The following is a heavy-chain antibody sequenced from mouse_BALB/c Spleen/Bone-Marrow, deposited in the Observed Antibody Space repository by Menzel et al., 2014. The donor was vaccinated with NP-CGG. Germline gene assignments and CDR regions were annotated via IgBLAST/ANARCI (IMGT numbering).Heavy chain of an antibody. V-gene: IGHV5-12-1*01. CDR2: ISSGGGST. D-gene: IGHD2-5*01. J-gene: IGHJ3*02. CDR1: GFAFSSYD. Sequence: EVQRVESGGGLVKPGGSLKLSCAASGFAFSSYDMSWVRQTPEKRLKWVAYISSGGGSTYYPDTVKGRFTISRDNAKNTLYRKMSSLNTGEPAIYYFARRGYLSNTLFGSRGQGT. CDR3: ARRGYLSNTLFGS.